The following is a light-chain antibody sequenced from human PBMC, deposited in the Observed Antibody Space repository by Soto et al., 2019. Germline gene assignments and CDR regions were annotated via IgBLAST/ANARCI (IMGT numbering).Light chain of an antibody. CDR2: AAS. J-gene: IGKJ2*01. CDR3: QQSYSTPPYT. Sequence: DIQMTQSPSSLSASVGDRVIITCRASQNINSYLNWYQQKPGKAPKLLIYAASSLQSGVPSRFSGSGSGTDFTLTISSLQPADFATYYCQQSYSTPPYTFGQGTKVEIK. V-gene: IGKV1-39*01. CDR1: QNINSY.